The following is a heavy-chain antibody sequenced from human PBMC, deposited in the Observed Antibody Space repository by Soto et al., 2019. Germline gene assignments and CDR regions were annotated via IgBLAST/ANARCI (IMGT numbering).Heavy chain of an antibody. CDR2: IYYSGST. J-gene: IGHJ4*02. V-gene: IGHV4-39*01. CDR1: GGSISSSSYY. Sequence: PSETLSLTCTVSGGSISSSSYYWGWIRQPPGKGLEWIGSIYYSGSTYYNPSLKSRVTISVDTSKNQFSLKLSSVTAADKAVYCWASRRGYNWNDPRIDYWGKGPLVPVS. D-gene: IGHD1-1*01. CDR3: ASRRGYNWNDPRIDY.